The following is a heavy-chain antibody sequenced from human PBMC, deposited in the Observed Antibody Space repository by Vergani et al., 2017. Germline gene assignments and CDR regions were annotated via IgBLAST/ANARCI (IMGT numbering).Heavy chain of an antibody. V-gene: IGHV1-2*02. CDR3: ARRWEDSDGGTPPGYFDL. J-gene: IGHJ2*01. CDR2: INPKSGGT. CDR1: GYIFTGHY. D-gene: IGHD1-26*01. Sequence: QVQLVQSGAEVKKPGASVKVSCKASGYIFTGHYMNWVRQAPGQGLEWMGWINPKSGGTNHAQKFQGRVTMTRDTSFSTAYMELSRLRSDDTAIYYCARRWEDSDGGTPPGYFDLWGRGTLVTVSS.